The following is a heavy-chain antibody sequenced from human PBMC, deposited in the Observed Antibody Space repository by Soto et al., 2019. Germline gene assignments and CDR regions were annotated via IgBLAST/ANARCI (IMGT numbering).Heavy chain of an antibody. J-gene: IGHJ2*01. CDR3: ARLSSSWYWYFDL. CDR2: IYPGDSDT. D-gene: IGHD6-13*01. CDR1: GYSFTSYW. V-gene: IGHV5-51*01. Sequence: GESLKISCKGSGYSFTSYWIGWVRQMPGKGLEWMGIIYPGDSDTRYSPSFQGQVTIAADKSISTAYLQWSSLKASDTAMYYCARLSSSWYWYFDLWGRGTLVTVSS.